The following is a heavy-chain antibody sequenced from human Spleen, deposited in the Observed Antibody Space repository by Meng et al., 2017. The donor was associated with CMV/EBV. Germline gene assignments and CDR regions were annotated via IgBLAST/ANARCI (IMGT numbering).Heavy chain of an antibody. CDR3: ARLWGGFDT. CDR2: IYPGASDA. Sequence: GGSLRLSCEGSGFTFANYWIAWVRQMPGIGLEWMGIIYPGASDARYNPSFQGQVNILADMSVTTAYLQWTSLRASDTAVYYCARLWGGFDTWGQGTLVTVSS. CDR1: GFTFANYW. D-gene: IGHD2-21*01. J-gene: IGHJ5*02. V-gene: IGHV5-51*01.